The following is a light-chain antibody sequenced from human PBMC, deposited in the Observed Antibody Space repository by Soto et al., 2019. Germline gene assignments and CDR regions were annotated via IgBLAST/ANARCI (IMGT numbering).Light chain of an antibody. V-gene: IGLV2-14*01. Sequence: QSALTQPASVSGSPGQSITISCTGTSSDVGGHNYVSWYQQHPGKAPKLMIYEVSNRPSGVSNRFSGSKSGNTASLTVSGLQAEEEADYYCSSYTSSSTLVIFGGGTKLTVL. CDR3: SSYTSSSTLVI. CDR1: SSDVGGHNY. CDR2: EVS. J-gene: IGLJ2*01.